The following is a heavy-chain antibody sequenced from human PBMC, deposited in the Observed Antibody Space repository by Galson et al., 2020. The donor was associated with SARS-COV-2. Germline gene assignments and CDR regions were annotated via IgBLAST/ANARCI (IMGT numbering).Heavy chain of an antibody. V-gene: IGHV4-4*02. CDR3: ASSGSAGSQLHYYYYMDV. D-gene: IGHD1-26*01. J-gene: IGHJ6*03. Sequence: SETLSLTCAVSGGSISSSNWWSWVRQPPGKGLEWIGEIYHSGSTNYNPSLKSRVTISVDKSKNQFSLKLSSVTAADTAVYYCASSGSAGSQLHYYYYMDVWGKGTTVTVSS. CDR2: IYHSGST. CDR1: GGSISSSNW.